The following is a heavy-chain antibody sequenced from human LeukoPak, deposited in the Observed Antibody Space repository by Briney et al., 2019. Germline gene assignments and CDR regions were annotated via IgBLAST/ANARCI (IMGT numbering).Heavy chain of an antibody. D-gene: IGHD5-12*01. CDR3: ARDCGASGCDY. CDR2: ISDDGSST. J-gene: IGHJ4*02. V-gene: IGHV3-74*01. CDR1: GFTFSSYW. Sequence: PGGSLRLSCAASGFTFSSYWMHWVRQAPGKGLVRVSRISDDGSSTTNANSVKGRFTISRDNAKNTVYLQMNSLGVEDTAVYYCARDCGASGCDYWGQGTLVTVSS.